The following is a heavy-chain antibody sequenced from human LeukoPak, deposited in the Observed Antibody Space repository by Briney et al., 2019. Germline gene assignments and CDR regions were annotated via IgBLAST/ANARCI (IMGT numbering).Heavy chain of an antibody. Sequence: GGSLRLSCAASGFTFNNYVMNWVRQAPGKGLEWVSPITSDSDYTYYADSVKGRFTISRDNSKKTLFLQMNDLRAEDTAIYYCAKALGTGGRVSPFDVWGQGTMVTVSP. CDR3: AKALGTGGRVSPFDV. CDR1: GFTFNNYV. V-gene: IGHV3-23*01. J-gene: IGHJ3*01. D-gene: IGHD7-27*01. CDR2: ITSDSDYT.